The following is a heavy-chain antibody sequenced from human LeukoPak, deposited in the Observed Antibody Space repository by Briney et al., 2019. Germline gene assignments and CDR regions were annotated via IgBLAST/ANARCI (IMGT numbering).Heavy chain of an antibody. V-gene: IGHV3-9*01. D-gene: IGHD3-10*01. J-gene: IGHJ4*02. CDR3: AKDIDGSGSYLDY. CDR1: GFTFDDYA. Sequence: SGGSLRLSCAAYGFTFDDYAMQWVRQAPGKGLEWVSGISWNSGSIGYADSVKGRFTISRDNAKNSLYLQMNSLRAEDTALYYCAKDIDGSGSYLDYWGQGTLVTVSS. CDR2: ISWNSGSI.